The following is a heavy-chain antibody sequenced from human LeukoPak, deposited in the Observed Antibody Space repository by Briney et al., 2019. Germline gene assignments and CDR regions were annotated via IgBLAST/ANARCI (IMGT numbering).Heavy chain of an antibody. J-gene: IGHJ3*01. V-gene: IGHV3-23*01. CDR2: ISGGSDST. D-gene: IGHD2-2*01. CDR1: GFTFNMYA. CDR3: VKAKYQLIVDTFDV. Sequence: QPGGSLRLSCAASGFTFNMYAMNWVRQAPGKGLEWVSVISGGSDSTYYADSVKGRFIISRDNSKNTLFLQMNSLSVEDTAVYFCVKAKYQLIVDTFDVWGQGKMVIVPS.